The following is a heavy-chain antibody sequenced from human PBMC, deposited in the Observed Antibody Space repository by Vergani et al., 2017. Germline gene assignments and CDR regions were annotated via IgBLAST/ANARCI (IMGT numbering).Heavy chain of an antibody. Sequence: EVQLLESGGGLVQPGGSLRLSCAASGFTFSSYALSWVRQAPGKGLEWVSARSLSGGTTYYADSVKGRFTISRDNSKNTLCLQMNSLRAEDTAVYYCAKALGRVAVGSFDYWGQGTLVTVSS. CDR2: RSLSGGTT. CDR3: AKALGRVAVGSFDY. CDR1: GFTFSSYA. J-gene: IGHJ4*02. D-gene: IGHD6-19*01. V-gene: IGHV3-23*01.